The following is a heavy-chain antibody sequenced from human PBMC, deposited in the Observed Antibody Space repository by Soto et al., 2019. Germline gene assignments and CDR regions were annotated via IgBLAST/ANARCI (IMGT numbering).Heavy chain of an antibody. J-gene: IGHJ6*02. Sequence: QPGGSLRLSCAASGFTFSSYAMSWVRQAPGKGLEWVSAISGSGGSTYYADSVKGRFTTSRDNSKNTLYLQMNSLRAEDTAVYYCAKYAPYCSSTSCSAIWGSYYYYYGMDVWGQGTTVTVSS. CDR2: ISGSGGST. D-gene: IGHD2-2*01. CDR3: AKYAPYCSSTSCSAIWGSYYYYYGMDV. V-gene: IGHV3-23*01. CDR1: GFTFSSYA.